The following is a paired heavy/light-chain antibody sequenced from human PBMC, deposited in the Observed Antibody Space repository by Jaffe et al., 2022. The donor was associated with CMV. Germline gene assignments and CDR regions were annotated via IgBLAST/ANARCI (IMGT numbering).Heavy chain of an antibody. CDR2: IHSSGGT. V-gene: IGHV4-59*01. D-gene: IGHD2-21*01. CDR1: SASMSSYY. J-gene: IGHJ4*02. Sequence: QVQLQESGPGLVKPSETLSLTCTVSSASMSSYYWSWIRQPPGKGLEWIGYIHSSGGTKYNPSLKSRVTMSIDTSRSQFSLQLASLNASDTAVYYCARGDGVIPPGALDYWGQGTLVTVSS. CDR3: ARGDGVIPPGALDY.
Light chain of an antibody. CDR2: AAS. Sequence: DIQMTQSPSSLSASVGDRVTITCRASQSIGSYLNWYQQHIGKAPKLLIYAASTLQTGVPSRFSGSESGTDFTLTISSLQPEDFATYYCQQSYSIPRTFGQGTKVDVK. CDR3: QQSYSIPRT. CDR1: QSIGSY. J-gene: IGKJ1*01. V-gene: IGKV1-39*01.